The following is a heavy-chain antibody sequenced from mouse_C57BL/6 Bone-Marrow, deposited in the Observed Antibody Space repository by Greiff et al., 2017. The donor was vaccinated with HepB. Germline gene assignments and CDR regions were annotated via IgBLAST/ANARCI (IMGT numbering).Heavy chain of an antibody. J-gene: IGHJ4*01. CDR1: GYTFTDYY. V-gene: IGHV1-26*01. Sequence: EVQLQQSGPELVKPGASVKISCKASGYTFTDYYMNWVKQSHGKSLEWIGDINPNNGGTSYNQKFKGKATLTVDKSSSTAYMELRSLTSEDSAVYYCARENYDLFWAMDYWGQGTSVTVSS. CDR2: INPNNGGT. D-gene: IGHD2-4*01. CDR3: ARENYDLFWAMDY.